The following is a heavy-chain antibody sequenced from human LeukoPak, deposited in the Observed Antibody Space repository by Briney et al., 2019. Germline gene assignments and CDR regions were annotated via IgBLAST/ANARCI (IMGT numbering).Heavy chain of an antibody. CDR3: AKDRNYYGSGSYLDY. J-gene: IGHJ4*02. V-gene: IGHV3-30*02. Sequence: PGGSLRLSCAASGFTFSSYGMHWVRQAPGKGLEWVAFIRYDGSNKYYADSVKGRFTISRDNSKNTLYLQMNSLRAEDTAVYYCAKDRNYYGSGSYLDYWDQGTLVTVSS. CDR2: IRYDGSNK. CDR1: GFTFSSYG. D-gene: IGHD3-10*01.